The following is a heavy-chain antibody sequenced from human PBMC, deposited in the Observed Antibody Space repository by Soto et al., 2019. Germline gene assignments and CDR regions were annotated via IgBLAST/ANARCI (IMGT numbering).Heavy chain of an antibody. D-gene: IGHD2-2*01. CDR3: ARGPRYCSSTSCFSGVTWFDP. J-gene: IGHJ5*02. V-gene: IGHV1-18*04. CDR2: ISSYNGNT. Sequence: GASVKVSCKSSGYIFTSYGISWVRQAPGRGLEWMGWISSYNGNTNYAQKVQDRVTMTTDTSTTTTYMELRSLTPDDTAVYYCARGPRYCSSTSCFSGVTWFDPWGQGTLVTVSS. CDR1: GYIFTSYG.